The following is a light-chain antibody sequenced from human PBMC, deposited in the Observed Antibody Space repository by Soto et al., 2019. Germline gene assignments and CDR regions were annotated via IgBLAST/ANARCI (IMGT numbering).Light chain of an antibody. CDR1: RSVSSN. CDR3: QQYNNWPPWT. V-gene: IGKV3-15*01. CDR2: GAS. J-gene: IGKJ1*01. Sequence: EVVMTQSPTTLSVSPGERATLCCRASRSVSSNLAWYQQKPGQAPRLLIYGASTRATGIPARFSGSGSGTEFTLTISSLQSEDFALYYCQQYNNWPPWTFGQGTKVEIK.